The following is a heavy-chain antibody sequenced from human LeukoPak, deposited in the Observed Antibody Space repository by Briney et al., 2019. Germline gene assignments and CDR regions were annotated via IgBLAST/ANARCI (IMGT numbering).Heavy chain of an antibody. CDR2: ISYSGST. V-gene: IGHV4-59*01. CDR1: GASLSTYY. J-gene: IGHJ5*01. Sequence: SETLTLTCTVSGASLSTYYWSWIRQPPGKGLEWIGYISYSGSTNYNPSLKSRVTISVDTSKNQFSLNLSSVTAADTAIYYCARATVGGLTSCGHGTLVTVSS. CDR3: ARATVGGLTS. D-gene: IGHD1-26*01.